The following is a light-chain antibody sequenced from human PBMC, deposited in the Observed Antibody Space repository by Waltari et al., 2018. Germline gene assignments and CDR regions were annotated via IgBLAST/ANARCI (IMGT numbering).Light chain of an antibody. CDR2: EVS. CDR3: SSYAGSNSVV. V-gene: IGLV2-8*01. CDR1: SSDVGGYNY. J-gene: IGLJ2*01. Sequence: QSALTQPPSASGSPGQSVTISCTGTSSDVGGYNYVSWYQQHPGKAPKFMIFEVSKRPSGVPARFSGSKSGNTASLTVSGLQAEDEADYYCSSYAGSNSVVFGGGTKLTVL.